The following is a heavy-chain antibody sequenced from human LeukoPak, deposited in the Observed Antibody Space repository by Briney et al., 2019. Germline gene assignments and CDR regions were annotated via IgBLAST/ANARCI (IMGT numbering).Heavy chain of an antibody. V-gene: IGHV4-30-4*08. CDR2: IHHSGCT. CDR1: GGSISSNDHY. CDR3: ARALGIVVVPAANTQYNWFDP. Sequence: PSQTLSLTCTVSGGSISSNDHYWSWIRQPPGKGLEWIGYIHHSGCTYYNPSLKSRVTISVETSKKQFSLKLRSVSAADTAVYYCARALGIVVVPAANTQYNWFDPWGQGTLVTVSS. D-gene: IGHD2-2*01. J-gene: IGHJ5*02.